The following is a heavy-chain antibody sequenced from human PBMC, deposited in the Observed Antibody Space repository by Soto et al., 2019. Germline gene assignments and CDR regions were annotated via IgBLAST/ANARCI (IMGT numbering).Heavy chain of an antibody. V-gene: IGHV4-59*01. J-gene: IGHJ3*02. CDR1: DGSIRGSY. D-gene: IGHD7-27*01. CDR3: ARGLGRAFDI. CDR2: MYNTGST. Sequence: PSEPLSLTCTVSDGSIRGSYWSWIRQPPGKGLEWIGYMYNTGSTVYNPSFKSRVTISVDTSKNQFSLKLSSVTAADTAVYYCARGLGRAFDIWGQGTMVT.